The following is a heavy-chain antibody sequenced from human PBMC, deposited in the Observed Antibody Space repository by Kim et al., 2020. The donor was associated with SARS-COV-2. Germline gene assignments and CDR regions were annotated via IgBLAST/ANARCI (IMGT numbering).Heavy chain of an antibody. CDR1: GFTFNNYA. Sequence: GGSLRLTWAASGFTFNNYAMTWVRQMQGKGLEWVSSTSSDSSRTFYADSVKGRFTISRDNSMNTLYLQMDSLRAEDTAVYFCAKDPHLATGY. V-gene: IGHV3-23*01. CDR2: TSSDSSRT. J-gene: IGHJ4*03. CDR3: AKDPHLATGY.